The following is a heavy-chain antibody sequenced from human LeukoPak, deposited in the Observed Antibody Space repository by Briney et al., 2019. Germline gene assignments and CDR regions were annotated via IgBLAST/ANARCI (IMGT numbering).Heavy chain of an antibody. V-gene: IGHV4-39*01. CDR2: IYPGGNT. Sequence: PSETLSLTCTVSGGSVSSSLYYWGWVRQPPGKRLAWVGSIYPGGNTRYNALFRSRLSLSIDTAKNQFSLRLTSVTAADTAVYYCARHEYGDPFDYWGQGTLVTVSP. J-gene: IGHJ4*02. CDR3: ARHEYGDPFDY. CDR1: GGSVSSSLYY. D-gene: IGHD4/OR15-4a*01.